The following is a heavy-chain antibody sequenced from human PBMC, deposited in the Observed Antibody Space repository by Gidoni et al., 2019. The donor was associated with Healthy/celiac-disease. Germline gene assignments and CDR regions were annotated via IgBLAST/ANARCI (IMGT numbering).Heavy chain of an antibody. CDR1: GYTFTGYY. J-gene: IGHJ4*02. CDR2: SNPNSGGT. Sequence: QVQLVQSVAVVKKPGASVKVSCKASGYTFTGYYMHWVRQAPGQGIEWIVWSNPNSGGTNYAQECQGRGTMTGDTSISTAYMELSRLRSDDTAVYYCARWYCTNGVCFYVDYWGQGNLVAVSS. V-gene: IGHV1-2*02. D-gene: IGHD2-8*01. CDR3: ARWYCTNGVCFYVDY.